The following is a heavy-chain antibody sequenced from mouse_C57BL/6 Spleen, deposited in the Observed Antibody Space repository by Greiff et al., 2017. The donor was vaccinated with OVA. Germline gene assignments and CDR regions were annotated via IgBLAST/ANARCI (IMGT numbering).Heavy chain of an antibody. Sequence: QVHVKQPGTELVKPGASVKLSCKASGYTFTSYWMHWVKQRPGQGLEWIGNINPSNGGTNYNEKFKSKATLTVDKSSSTAYMQLSSLTSEDSAVYYCARGGVTGTDPWYFDVWGTGTTVTVSS. V-gene: IGHV1-53*01. D-gene: IGHD4-1*01. CDR2: INPSNGGT. CDR3: ARGGVTGTDPWYFDV. CDR1: GYTFTSYW. J-gene: IGHJ1*03.